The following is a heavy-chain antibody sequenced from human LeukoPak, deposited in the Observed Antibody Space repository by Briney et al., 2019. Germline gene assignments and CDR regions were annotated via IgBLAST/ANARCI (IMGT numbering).Heavy chain of an antibody. Sequence: GGSLRLSCAASGFTFSSYSMNWVRQAPGKGLEWVSYISSSSSTIYYADSVKGRFTISRDNAKNSLYLQMNSLRAEDTAVYYCARENSVVCSGGSCYYFDYWGQGTLVTVSS. CDR3: ARENSVVCSGGSCYYFDY. V-gene: IGHV3-48*01. CDR2: ISSSSSTI. D-gene: IGHD2-15*01. J-gene: IGHJ4*02. CDR1: GFTFSSYS.